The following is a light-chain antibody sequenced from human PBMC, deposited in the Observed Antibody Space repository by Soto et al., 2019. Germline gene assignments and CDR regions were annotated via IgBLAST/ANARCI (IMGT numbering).Light chain of an antibody. J-gene: IGLJ2*01. CDR1: SSDVGGYNY. Sequence: QSALTQPASVSGSPGQSITISCTGTSSDVGGYNYVSWYQQHPGKVPKLMIYDVSNRPSGVSNRFSGSKSGNTASLTISGLQAQDEADYYCRSYTSSSTVIFGGGTQLTVL. CDR2: DVS. V-gene: IGLV2-14*03. CDR3: RSYTSSSTVI.